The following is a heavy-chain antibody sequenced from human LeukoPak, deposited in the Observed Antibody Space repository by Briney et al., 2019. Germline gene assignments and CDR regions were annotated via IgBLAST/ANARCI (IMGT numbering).Heavy chain of an antibody. CDR1: GGTSSSYA. J-gene: IGHJ3*02. D-gene: IGHD5-24*01. CDR2: IIPIPGIA. CDR3: AREDGDGYNTADDAFDI. V-gene: IGHV1-69*04. Sequence: VASVKVSCKASGGTSSSYAINWVRQAPGQGLEWMGRIIPIPGIANYAQKFQGRVTIAADKSTSTAYMELSSLRSEDTAVYYCAREDGDGYNTADDAFDIWGQGTMVSVSS.